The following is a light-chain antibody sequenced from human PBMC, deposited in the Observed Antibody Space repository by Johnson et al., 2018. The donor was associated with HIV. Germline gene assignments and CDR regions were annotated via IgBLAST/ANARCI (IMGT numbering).Light chain of an antibody. CDR3: GTWDSSLSGYV. J-gene: IGLJ1*01. CDR1: SSDMGNYA. V-gene: IGLV1-51*01. CDR2: DNN. Sequence: QSVLTQPPSVSAAPGQKVTISCSGSSSDMGNYAVSWYQQLPGTAPKLLIYDNNKRPSGIPDRFSGSKSGTSATLGITGLLTGDEADYYCGTWDSSLSGYVCGTGTKVTVL.